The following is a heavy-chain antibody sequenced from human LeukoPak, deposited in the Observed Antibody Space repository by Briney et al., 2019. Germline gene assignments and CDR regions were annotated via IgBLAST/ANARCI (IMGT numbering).Heavy chain of an antibody. CDR2: IYASGAT. J-gene: IGHJ6*02. CDR1: GGSISSYY. V-gene: IGHV4-59*01. Sequence: SETLSLTCTVSGGSISSYYWGWIRQSPGKGLEWVGYIYASGATNYNASLKSRVTISVDTSKNQFSLKLSSVTAADTAVYYCARESREYGMDVWGQGTTVTVSS. CDR3: ARESREYGMDV.